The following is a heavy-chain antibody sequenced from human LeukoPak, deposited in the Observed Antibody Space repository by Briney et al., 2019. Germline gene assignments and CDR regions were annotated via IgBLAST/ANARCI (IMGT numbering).Heavy chain of an antibody. CDR3: ARVDIVVVPATITYYYYMDV. J-gene: IGHJ6*03. CDR1: GGSISSYY. V-gene: IGHV4-59*01. D-gene: IGHD2-2*03. Sequence: SETLSLTCTVSGGSISSYYWSWIRQPPGKGLEWIGYIYYSGSTNYNPSLKSRVTISVDTSKNQFSLKLGSVTAADTAVYYCARVDIVVVPATITYYYYMDVWGKGTTVTVSS. CDR2: IYYSGST.